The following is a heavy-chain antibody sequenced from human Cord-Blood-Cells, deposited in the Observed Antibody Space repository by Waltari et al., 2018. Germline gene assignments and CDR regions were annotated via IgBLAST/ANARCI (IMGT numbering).Heavy chain of an antibody. CDR1: GNTFTGYY. Sequence: QVQLVQSGAEVKKPGASVKGSCKASGNTFTGYYMHWVRQGPGQGLEGMGRIKPNSGGTNYAQKFQGRVTMTRDTSISTAYMELSRLRSDDTAVYYCARDMGIIYAFDIWGQGTMVTVSS. J-gene: IGHJ3*02. CDR2: IKPNSGGT. CDR3: ARDMGIIYAFDI. D-gene: IGHD3-10*01. V-gene: IGHV1-2*02.